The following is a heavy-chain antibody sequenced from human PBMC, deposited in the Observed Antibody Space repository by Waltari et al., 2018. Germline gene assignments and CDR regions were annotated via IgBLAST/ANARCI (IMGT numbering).Heavy chain of an antibody. V-gene: IGHV3-7*01. CDR2: IKQDGSEK. CDR1: GFTFSSYW. CDR3: ARGYYYDSSGYYRRVFDY. Sequence: EVPLVESGGGLVQPGGSLRLSCAASGFTFSSYWMSWVRQAPGKGLEWVANIKQDGSEKYYVDSVKGRFTISRDNAKNSLYLQMNSLRAEDTAVYYCARGYYYDSSGYYRRVFDYWGQGTLVTVSS. J-gene: IGHJ4*02. D-gene: IGHD3-22*01.